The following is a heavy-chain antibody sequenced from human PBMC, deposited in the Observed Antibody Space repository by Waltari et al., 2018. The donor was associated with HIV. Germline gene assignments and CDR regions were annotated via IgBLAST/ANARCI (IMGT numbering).Heavy chain of an antibody. V-gene: IGHV3-74*01. J-gene: IGHJ4*02. D-gene: IGHD3-9*01. CDR2: INRDGSTR. CDR1: RFCVSNAW. Sequence: VQLVESGGGSLKRGGSLQLFCPGSRFCVSNAWMECVRHGPGKGLDWVASINRDGSTRNYADAVKGRFVISRDNSRNTVYLQLNSVKVEDTAVYFCARASHYIEFSTFDGDYYFDLWGRGTRVAVSS. CDR3: ARASHYIEFSTFDGDYYFDL.